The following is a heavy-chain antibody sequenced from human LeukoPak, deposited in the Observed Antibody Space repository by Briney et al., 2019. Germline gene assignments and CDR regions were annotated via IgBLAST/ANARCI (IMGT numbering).Heavy chain of an antibody. CDR3: ARGAVEMAHELPPLFDY. CDR1: GGTFSGYY. D-gene: IGHD5-24*01. J-gene: IGHJ4*02. V-gene: IGHV4-34*01. CDR2: INHSGSV. Sequence: SETLSLTCGVYGGTFSGYYWSWIRQPPGRGLEWIGVINHSGSVNYNPSLKSRLTISVDTSNNQFSLKLSSVTAADTAVYYCARGAVEMAHELPPLFDYWGQGTLVTVSS.